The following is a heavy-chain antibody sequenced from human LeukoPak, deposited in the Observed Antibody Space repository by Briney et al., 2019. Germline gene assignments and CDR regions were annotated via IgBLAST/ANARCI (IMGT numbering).Heavy chain of an antibody. CDR3: ARDWPNRIAAAGIWFDP. Sequence: GGSLRLSCAASGFTFSDNGMHWVRQAPGKGLEWVADVWYDGSNKFYADSVKGRFTISRDNSKNTVYLEMNSLRVEDTAVYYCARDWPNRIAAAGIWFDPWGQGTLVTVSS. CDR1: GFTFSDNG. D-gene: IGHD6-13*01. J-gene: IGHJ5*02. CDR2: VWYDGSNK. V-gene: IGHV3-33*01.